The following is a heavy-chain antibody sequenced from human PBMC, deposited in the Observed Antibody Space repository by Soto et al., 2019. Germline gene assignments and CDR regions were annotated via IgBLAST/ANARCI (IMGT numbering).Heavy chain of an antibody. D-gene: IGHD6-19*01. Sequence: ASETLSLTCTVSGGSIISSSYYWGLIRQPPGKGLEWIGSIYYSGSTYYNPSLKSRVTISVDTSKNQLSLKLRSVTAADTAVYYCARHDGFSSGWIFDYWGHGTLVTVSS. J-gene: IGHJ4*01. V-gene: IGHV4-39*01. CDR2: IYYSGST. CDR1: GGSIISSSYY. CDR3: ARHDGFSSGWIFDY.